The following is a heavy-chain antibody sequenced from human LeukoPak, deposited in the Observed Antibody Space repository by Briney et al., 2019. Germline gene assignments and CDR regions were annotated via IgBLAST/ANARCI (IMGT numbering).Heavy chain of an antibody. CDR3: ARANPYRSGSTYYFDY. D-gene: IGHD2-2*02. CDR1: GGSISSYY. CDR2: MYYSGST. V-gene: IGHV4-59*01. J-gene: IGHJ4*02. Sequence: SETLSLTCSVSGGSISSYYWSWIRQPPAKGLEGIGYMYYSGSTNYNPSLKSRVTISVDTSKNQFSLKLSSVTAADTAVYSCARANPYRSGSTYYFDYWGQGPLVPVSS.